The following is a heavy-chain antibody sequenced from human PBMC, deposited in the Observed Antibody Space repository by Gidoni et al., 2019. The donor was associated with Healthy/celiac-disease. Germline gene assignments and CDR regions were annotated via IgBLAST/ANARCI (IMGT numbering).Heavy chain of an antibody. D-gene: IGHD4-17*01. Sequence: EVQLVESGGGLVQPGGSLRPPRAASGFPVSSNYMSWVRQAPGKGLGWVSVIYSGGSTYYADSVKGRFTISRDNSKNTLYLQMNSLRAEDTAVYYCARDLMLTTVTYFDYWGQGTLVTVSS. CDR1: GFPVSSNY. CDR3: ARDLMLTTVTYFDY. V-gene: IGHV3-66*01. J-gene: IGHJ4*02. CDR2: IYSGGST.